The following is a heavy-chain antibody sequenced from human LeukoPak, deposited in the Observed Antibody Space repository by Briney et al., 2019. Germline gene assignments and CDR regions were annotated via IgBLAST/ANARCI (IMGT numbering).Heavy chain of an antibody. V-gene: IGHV1-69*05. Sequence: SMKVSCKISGGTFTTFAVIWVRQAPGQGLEWLGGFIPVFGTPTYAEKFRGRATISTDEASTTAYMDLHTLTSDDTAVYYCARGTSIVAGVIEYWGQGTQVTVSS. J-gene: IGHJ4*02. CDR3: ARGTSIVAGVIEY. D-gene: IGHD6-13*01. CDR2: FIPVFGTP. CDR1: GGTFTTFA.